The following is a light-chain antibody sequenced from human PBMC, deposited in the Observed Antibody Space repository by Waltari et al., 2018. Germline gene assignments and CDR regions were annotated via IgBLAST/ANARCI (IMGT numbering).Light chain of an antibody. CDR3: CSYAGNYIWV. Sequence: QSALTQPASVSGSPGQSVTIPCTGASSDIGRYDIVSWYQQHPGNASKLIICDVSKRPSGVSDRFSGSKSGDTASLTISGLQFEDEADYYCCSYAGNYIWVFGGGTRLTVL. V-gene: IGLV2-23*02. CDR2: DVS. J-gene: IGLJ3*02. CDR1: SSDIGRYDI.